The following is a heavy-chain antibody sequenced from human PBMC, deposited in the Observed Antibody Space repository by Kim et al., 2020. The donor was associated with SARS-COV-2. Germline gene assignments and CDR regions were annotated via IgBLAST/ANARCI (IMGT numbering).Heavy chain of an antibody. V-gene: IGHV4-39*01. CDR2: IYYSGTT. CDR3: ATTTYYYGSGTFDY. J-gene: IGHJ4*02. Sequence: SETLSLTCTVSDASISSSRFYWGWIRQPPGRGLEWIGNIYYSGTTYYNPSLKSRVTISVDTSKNQFSLKLNSMTAADTAVYYCATTTYYYGSGTFDYWGQGTLVTVSS. D-gene: IGHD3-10*01. CDR1: DASISSSRFY.